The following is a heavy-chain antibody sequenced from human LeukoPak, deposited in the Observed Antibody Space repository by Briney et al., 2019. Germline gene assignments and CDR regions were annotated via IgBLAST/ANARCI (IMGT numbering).Heavy chain of an antibody. V-gene: IGHV4-34*01. Sequence: PSETLSLTCAVYGGSFSGYYWSWIRQPPGKGLEWIGEINHSGSTNYNPSLKSRVTISVDTSKDQFSLKLSSVTAADTAVYYCARGERCTNGVCYLGSFDYWGQGTLVTVPS. J-gene: IGHJ4*02. CDR2: INHSGST. CDR1: GGSFSGYY. CDR3: ARGERCTNGVCYLGSFDY. D-gene: IGHD2-8*01.